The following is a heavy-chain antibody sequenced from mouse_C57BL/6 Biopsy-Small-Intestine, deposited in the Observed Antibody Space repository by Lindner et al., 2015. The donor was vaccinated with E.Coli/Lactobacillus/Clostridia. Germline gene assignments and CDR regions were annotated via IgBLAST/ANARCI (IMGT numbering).Heavy chain of an antibody. D-gene: IGHD3-1*01. CDR1: GYAFTNYL. Sequence: VQLQESGAGLVRPGTSVKVSCKASGYAFTNYLIEWVKQRPGQGLEWIGVINPGSGGTNYSEKFKGKATLTADKSSSTAYMHLSSLTSEDSAVYFCARSSGYFDYWGQGTTLTVSS. J-gene: IGHJ2*01. CDR2: INPGSGGT. V-gene: IGHV1-54*01. CDR3: ARSSGYFDY.